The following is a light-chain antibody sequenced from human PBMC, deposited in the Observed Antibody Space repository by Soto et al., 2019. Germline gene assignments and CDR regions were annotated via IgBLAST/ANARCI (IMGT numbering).Light chain of an antibody. Sequence: QSALTQPRSVSGSLRQSVTISCTGTRSDVSAYQYVSWYQQHPGKAPKLIIYDVTERPSGVPDRFSASKSGSTASLTISGLQAEDEAAYYCCSYAGSYTFVFGTETKLTVL. CDR1: RSDVSAYQY. J-gene: IGLJ1*01. CDR2: DVT. V-gene: IGLV2-11*01. CDR3: CSYAGSYTFV.